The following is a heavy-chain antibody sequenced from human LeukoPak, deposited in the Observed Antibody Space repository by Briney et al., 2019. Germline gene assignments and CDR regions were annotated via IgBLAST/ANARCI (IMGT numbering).Heavy chain of an antibody. CDR2: ISSSGSTI. V-gene: IGHV3-11*01. CDR1: GFTFSDYY. Sequence: GGSLRLSCAASGFTFSDYYMSWTRQAPGKGLEWVSYISSSGSTIYYADSVKGRFTISRDNAKNSLYLQMNSLRAEDTAVYYCARGGEGPLAYYYYYYMDVWGKGTTVTVSS. D-gene: IGHD2-21*01. CDR3: ARGGEGPLAYYYYYYMDV. J-gene: IGHJ6*03.